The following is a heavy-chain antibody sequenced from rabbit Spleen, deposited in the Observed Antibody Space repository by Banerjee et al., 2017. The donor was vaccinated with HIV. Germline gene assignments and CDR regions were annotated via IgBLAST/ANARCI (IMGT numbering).Heavy chain of an antibody. CDR1: GIDFSSGYY. CDR3: ARDTSSSFSSYGMDL. D-gene: IGHD1-1*01. Sequence: QEQLEESGGGLVKPGGTLTLTCKASGIDFSSGYYMCWVRQAPGKGLEWIACIYPDDGNTGYASWAKGRFTISKTSSTTVTLEMTSLTAADTATYFCARDTSSSFSSYGMDLWGPGTLVTVS. V-gene: IGHV1S45*01. J-gene: IGHJ6*01. CDR2: IYPDDGNT.